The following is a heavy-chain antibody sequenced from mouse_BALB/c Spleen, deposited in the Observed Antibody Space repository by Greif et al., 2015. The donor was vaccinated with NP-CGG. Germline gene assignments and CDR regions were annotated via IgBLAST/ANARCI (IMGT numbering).Heavy chain of an antibody. V-gene: IGHV14-3*02. D-gene: IGHD2-4*01. CDR1: GFNIKDTY. J-gene: IGHJ1*01. Sequence: VQLQQSGAELVKPGASVKLSCTASGFNIKDTYMHWVKQRPEQGLEWIGRIDPANGNTKYDPKFQGKATITADTSSNTAYLQRSSLTSDDTAVYYCARGLRYFDVWGAGTTVTVSS. CDR3: ARGLRYFDV. CDR2: IDPANGNT.